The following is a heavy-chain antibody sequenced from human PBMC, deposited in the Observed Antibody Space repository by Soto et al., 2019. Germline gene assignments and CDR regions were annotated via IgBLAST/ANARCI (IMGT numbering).Heavy chain of an antibody. CDR1: GFTFSNAW. V-gene: IGHV3-15*01. Sequence: GGSLRLSCAASGFTFSNAWMSWVRQAPGKGLEWVGRIKSKTDGGTTDYAAPVKGRFTISRDDSKNTLYLQMNSLKTEDTAVYYCTTEAYGDYEYYYYGMDVWGQGTTVTVSS. D-gene: IGHD4-17*01. J-gene: IGHJ6*02. CDR2: IKSKTDGGTT. CDR3: TTEAYGDYEYYYYGMDV.